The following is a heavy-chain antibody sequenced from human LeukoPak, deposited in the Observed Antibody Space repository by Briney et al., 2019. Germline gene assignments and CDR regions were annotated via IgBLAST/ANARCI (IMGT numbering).Heavy chain of an antibody. J-gene: IGHJ4*02. CDR3: ARQFLLGIRGEFDY. D-gene: IGHD3-16*01. Sequence: PSETLSLTCTVSGGSISSSSYYWGWLRQPPGKGLEWIGSIYYSGSTYYNPSLKSRVTISVDTSKNQFSLKLSSATAADTAVYYCARQFLLGIRGEFDYWGQGTLVTVSS. CDR1: GGSISSSSYY. CDR2: IYYSGST. V-gene: IGHV4-39*01.